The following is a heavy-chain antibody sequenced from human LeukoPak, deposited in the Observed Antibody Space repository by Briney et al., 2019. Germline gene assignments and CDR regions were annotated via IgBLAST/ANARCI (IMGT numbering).Heavy chain of an antibody. Sequence: GGSLRLSCAASGFTFSDYYMSWIRQAPGKGLEWVSSISSSSSYIYYADSVKGRFTISRDNAKNSLYLQMNSLRAEDTAVYYCARDFVFSGFAPDYWGQGTLVTVSS. J-gene: IGHJ4*02. CDR3: ARDFVFSGFAPDY. CDR1: GFTFSDYY. V-gene: IGHV3-11*06. D-gene: IGHD3-10*02. CDR2: ISSSSSYI.